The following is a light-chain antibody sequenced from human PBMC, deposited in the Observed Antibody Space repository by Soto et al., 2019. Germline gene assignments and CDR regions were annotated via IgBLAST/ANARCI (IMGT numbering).Light chain of an antibody. Sequence: QSALTQPASVSGSPGQSITISCTGTSCDGGDYKYVSWYQQHPGKAPKLMIYEVSYRPSGVSNRFSGSKSGNTASLTISGLQAEDEADYYCSSYTTSSTVFGTGTKLTVL. CDR2: EVS. J-gene: IGLJ1*01. V-gene: IGLV2-14*01. CDR3: SSYTTSSTV. CDR1: SCDGGDYKY.